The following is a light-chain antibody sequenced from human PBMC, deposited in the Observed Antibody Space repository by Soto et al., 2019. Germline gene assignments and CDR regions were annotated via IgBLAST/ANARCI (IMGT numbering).Light chain of an antibody. J-gene: IGKJ5*01. V-gene: IGKV3-20*01. CDR3: QQYGSTAQIT. Sequence: EIVLTQSPGTLSLSPGEGATLSCRASQSVSSNYLAWYQQKPGQAPRLLIYGASSRATGIPDRFSGSGFGTDFTLAISRLEPEDFAVDYCQQYGSTAQITFGQGTRLDIK. CDR1: QSVSSNY. CDR2: GAS.